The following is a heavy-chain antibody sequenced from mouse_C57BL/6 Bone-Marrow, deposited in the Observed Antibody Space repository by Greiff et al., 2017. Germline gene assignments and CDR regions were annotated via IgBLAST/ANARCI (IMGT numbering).Heavy chain of an antibody. Sequence: QVHVKQPGAELVRPGTSVKLSCKASGYPFTSYWMHWVKQRPGQGLEWIGVIDPSDSYTNYNQKFKGKATLTVDTSSSTAYMQLSSLTSEDSAVYYCARKIYYGNPFDYWGQGTTLQVSS. CDR1: GYPFTSYW. D-gene: IGHD2-1*01. V-gene: IGHV1-59*01. CDR2: IDPSDSYT. CDR3: ARKIYYGNPFDY. J-gene: IGHJ2*01.